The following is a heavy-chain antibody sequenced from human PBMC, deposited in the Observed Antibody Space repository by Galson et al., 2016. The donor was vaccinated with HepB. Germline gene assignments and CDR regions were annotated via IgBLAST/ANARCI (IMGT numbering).Heavy chain of an antibody. CDR1: GYTFSRNW. V-gene: IGHV5-51*01. J-gene: IGHJ3*01. CDR2: IYPGDSDT. D-gene: IGHD2-2*01. CDR3: ARQSGPGAYDSFDV. Sequence: QSGAEVKKPGESLEISCKGSGYTFSRNWIGWVRQMPGKGLEWMGIIYPGDSDTSYSPSFEGQVTFSVDKSISTAYLQWSSLKASDTAMYYCARQSGPGAYDSFDVWGQGTMVIVSS.